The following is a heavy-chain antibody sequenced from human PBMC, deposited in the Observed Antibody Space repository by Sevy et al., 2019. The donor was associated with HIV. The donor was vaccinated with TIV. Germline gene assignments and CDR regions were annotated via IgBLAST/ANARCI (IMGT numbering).Heavy chain of an antibody. Sequence: SETLSLTCTVSGGSISSGGYYWSWIRQHPGKGLEWIGYIYYSGSTHYNPSLKSRVTISVDTSKNQFSLKLSSVTAADTAVYYCARGVYSGSTAAAGTVFDYWGQGTLVTVSS. V-gene: IGHV4-31*03. J-gene: IGHJ4*02. CDR3: ARGVYSGSTAAAGTVFDY. CDR1: GGSISSGGYY. D-gene: IGHD6-13*01. CDR2: IYYSGST.